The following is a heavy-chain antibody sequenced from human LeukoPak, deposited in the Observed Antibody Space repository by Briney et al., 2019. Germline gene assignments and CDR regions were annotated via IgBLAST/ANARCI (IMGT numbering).Heavy chain of an antibody. CDR2: IKQDGSEK. V-gene: IGHV3-7*01. D-gene: IGHD3-3*01. CDR3: ARESITIFGVVTHHDY. Sequence: GGSLRLSCAASGFTFSSYWMSWVRQAPGKGLEWVANIKQDGSEKYYVDSVKGRFTISRDNAKNSLYLQMNSLRAEDTAVYYCARESITIFGVVTHHDYWGQGTLVTVSS. J-gene: IGHJ4*02. CDR1: GFTFSSYW.